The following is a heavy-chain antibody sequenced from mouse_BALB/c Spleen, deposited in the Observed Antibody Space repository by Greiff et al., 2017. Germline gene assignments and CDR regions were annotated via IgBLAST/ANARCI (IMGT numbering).Heavy chain of an antibody. CDR1: GYTFTSYT. J-gene: IGHJ3*01. D-gene: IGHD2-3*01. CDR2: INPSSGYT. Sequence: VQLQQSGPELVKPGALVKISCKASGYTFTSYTMHWVKQRPGQGLEWIGYINPSSGYTNYNQKFKDKATLTADKSSSTAYMQLSSLTSEDSAVYYCARSDEMVAYWGQGTLVTVSA. CDR3: ARSDEMVAY. V-gene: IGHV1S26*01.